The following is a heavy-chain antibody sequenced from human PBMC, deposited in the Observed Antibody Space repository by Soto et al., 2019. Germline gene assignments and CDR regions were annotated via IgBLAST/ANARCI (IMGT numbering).Heavy chain of an antibody. D-gene: IGHD2-21*01. CDR2: VSFDGSNK. CDR1: GFTFSTYT. J-gene: IGHJ4*02. V-gene: IGHV3-30-3*01. Sequence: RLSCAASGFTFSTYTLHWVRQAPGKGLEWVAVVSFDGSNKYYADSLEGRFTISRDNSKNTLYLEMNSLRAEDTAVYYCARDYSTTAPFDYWGQGTLVTVSS. CDR3: ARDYSTTAPFDY.